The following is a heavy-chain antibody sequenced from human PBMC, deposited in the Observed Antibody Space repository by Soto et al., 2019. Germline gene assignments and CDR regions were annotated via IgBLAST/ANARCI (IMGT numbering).Heavy chain of an antibody. D-gene: IGHD3-10*01. CDR3: VRERGLSSFYGMDV. V-gene: IGHV3-21*01. CDR1: GFTLTTDT. Sequence: GGSLRLSCEASGFTLTTDTMNWVRQASGKGREWVSSITSSSGHIYYADSVKGRFTISRDNARNSLYLQMNSLRAEDTAVYYCVRERGLSSFYGMDVWGQGTTVTVSS. CDR2: ITSSSGHI. J-gene: IGHJ6*02.